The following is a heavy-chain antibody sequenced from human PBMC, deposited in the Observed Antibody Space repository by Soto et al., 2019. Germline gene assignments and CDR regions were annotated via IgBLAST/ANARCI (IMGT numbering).Heavy chain of an antibody. CDR3: ASVAQIDDCWTFDY. V-gene: IGHV1-69*02. CDR2: IIPILGIA. Sequence: QVQLVQSGAEVKKPGSSVKVSCKAAGRTFSSYTISWVRQAPGQGLEWMGRIIPILGIANYAQKFQGRVTNTADKSTSAAYMELSSLRSEDTAVYYCASVAQIDDCWTFDYWGQGTLVTVSS. CDR1: GRTFSSYT. J-gene: IGHJ4*02. D-gene: IGHD3-3*01.